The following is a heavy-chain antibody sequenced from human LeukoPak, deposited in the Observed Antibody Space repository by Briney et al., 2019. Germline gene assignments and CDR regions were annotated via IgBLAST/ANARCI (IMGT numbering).Heavy chain of an antibody. Sequence: SETLSLTCAGCVGGISSGCYFWGSIRQPLGKWLEWIGSIYYSGSTYYNPYLKSRVTISVVTSKNQFSLKLSSVTAADTAVYYCARHRGYSYGSSFFFWFDPWGQGTLVTVSS. CDR2: IYYSGST. V-gene: IGHV4-39*01. CDR1: VGGISSGCYF. D-gene: IGHD5-18*01. J-gene: IGHJ5*02. CDR3: ARHRGYSYGSSFFFWFDP.